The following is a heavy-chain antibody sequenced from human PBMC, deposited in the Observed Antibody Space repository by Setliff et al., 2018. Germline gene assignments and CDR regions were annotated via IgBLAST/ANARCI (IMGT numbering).Heavy chain of an antibody. CDR3: ARDVRVASSSWFKSAFDI. CDR2: IYYSGST. CDR1: GGSISSSSYY. Sequence: PSETLSLTCTVSGGSISSSSYYWGWIRQPPGEGLEWIGSIYYSGSTYYNPSLKSRVTISVDTSKNQFSLKLSSVTAADTAVYYCARDVRVASSSWFKSAFDIWGQGTMVTVSS. J-gene: IGHJ3*02. V-gene: IGHV4-39*07. D-gene: IGHD6-13*01.